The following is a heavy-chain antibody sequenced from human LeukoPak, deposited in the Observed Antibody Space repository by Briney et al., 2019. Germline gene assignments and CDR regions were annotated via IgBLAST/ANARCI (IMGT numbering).Heavy chain of an antibody. J-gene: IGHJ4*02. D-gene: IGHD6-6*01. CDR1: GFPFSSYR. CDR3: ARDRSSSSSDFDY. CDR2: ISSSSSYI. V-gene: IGHV3-21*01. Sequence: GGSLRLSCAASGFPFSSYRMNWAPQAPGRGLEGVSSISSSSSYIYYADSVKGRFTISRDNAKNSLYLQMNSLRAEDTAVYYCARDRSSSSSDFDYWGQGTLVTVSS.